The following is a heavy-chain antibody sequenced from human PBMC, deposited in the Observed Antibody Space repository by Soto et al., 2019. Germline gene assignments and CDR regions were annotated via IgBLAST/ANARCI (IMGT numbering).Heavy chain of an antibody. V-gene: IGHV1-46*01. D-gene: IGHD2-15*01. CDR1: GYTFSITY. J-gene: IGHJ6*02. CDR3: ARGYCSGGNCYNGLDV. Sequence: QVQLVQSGAEVRKPGASVRVSCKAAGYTFSITYLHWLRQAPGQGLEWLGLVYPSGGGTNYKESCNGRINITRDTSTSTVYMDLSRLTSEDTAIYYCARGYCSGGNCYNGLDVWGQGTTVTVSS. CDR2: VYPSGGGT.